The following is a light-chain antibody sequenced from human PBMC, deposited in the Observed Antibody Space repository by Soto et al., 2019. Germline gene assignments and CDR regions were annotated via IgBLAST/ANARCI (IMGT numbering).Light chain of an antibody. V-gene: IGKV3-20*01. CDR2: AAS. CDR1: QSVGDTF. CDR3: QEYGMSRT. J-gene: IGKJ1*01. Sequence: IVWTQSPGTLSLSPGEKATPSCRASQSVGDTFLSWYQQKPGLAPRLLIYAASNTAPGIPDRFSGSGSGTDFTLTISRLEPEDFAVYYCQEYGMSRTFGQGTKVDIK.